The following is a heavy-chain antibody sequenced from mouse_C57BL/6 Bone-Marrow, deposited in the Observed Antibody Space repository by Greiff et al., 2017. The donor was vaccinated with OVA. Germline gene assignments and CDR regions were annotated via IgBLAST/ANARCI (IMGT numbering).Heavy chain of an antibody. CDR2: IDPETGGT. Sequence: QVQLKQSGAELVRPGASVTLSCKASGYTFTDYEMHWVKQTPVHGLEWIGAIDPETGGTAYNQKFKGKAILTADKSSSTAYMELRSLTSEDSAVYYCTSPPGPYFDYWGQGTTLTVSS. CDR1: GYTFTDYE. CDR3: TSPPGPYFDY. V-gene: IGHV1-15*01. J-gene: IGHJ2*01. D-gene: IGHD3-3*01.